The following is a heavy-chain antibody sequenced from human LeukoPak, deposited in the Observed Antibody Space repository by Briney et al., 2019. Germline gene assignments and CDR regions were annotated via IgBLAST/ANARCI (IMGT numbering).Heavy chain of an antibody. CDR2: MNPNSGNT. CDR3: AREDYYDSGSFDH. D-gene: IGHD3-22*01. J-gene: IGHJ5*02. CDR1: GHTFTSYD. V-gene: IGHV1-8*02. Sequence: ASVKVSCKASGHTFTSYDINWVRQATGQGLEWMGWMNPNSGNTAYAQKFQGRVTMTRNTSISTAYMELSSLRSEDTAVYYCAREDYYDSGSFDHWGQGTLVTVSS.